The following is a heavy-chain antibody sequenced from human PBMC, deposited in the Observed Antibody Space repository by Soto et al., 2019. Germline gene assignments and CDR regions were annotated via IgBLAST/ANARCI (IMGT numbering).Heavy chain of an antibody. J-gene: IGHJ4*02. CDR3: PSAASGSSSWYSPCIGY. CDR1: RYTLLSYY. V-gene: IGHV1-46*01. CDR2: INARVGSP. Sequence: ASVKVSCKASRYTLLSYYMHWVGQAPGQGLEWMGIINARVGSPRDAQKCQGRCTMTRHASTSTGYMEVSSLRAEDTAVYYCPSAASGSSSWYSPCIGYWGQGALVTVSS. D-gene: IGHD6-13*01.